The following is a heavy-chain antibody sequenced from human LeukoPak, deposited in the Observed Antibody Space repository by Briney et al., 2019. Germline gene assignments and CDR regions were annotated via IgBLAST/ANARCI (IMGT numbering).Heavy chain of an antibody. Sequence: SETLSLTCAVHGGSFRGYYWSWIRQPPGKGGEWRWSIYYIVRTYYTPSLKSRVTRSVDTSKNQFSLKLSSVTAADTAVYYCARGSSVRRITIFGVVTAYNGFDPWGQGTLVTVSS. V-gene: IGHV4-34*01. D-gene: IGHD3-3*01. CDR2: IYYIVRT. J-gene: IGHJ5*02. CDR3: ARGSSVRRITIFGVVTAYNGFDP. CDR1: GGSFRGYY.